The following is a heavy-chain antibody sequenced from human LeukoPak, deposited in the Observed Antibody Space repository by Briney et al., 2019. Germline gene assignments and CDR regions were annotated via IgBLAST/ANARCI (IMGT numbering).Heavy chain of an antibody. D-gene: IGHD2-15*01. Sequence: ASVKVSCKASGYTFTGYYMHWVRQAPGQGLEWMGWINPNSGGTNYAQKFQGRVTRTRDTSISTAYMELSRLRSDDTAVYYCARDHGMLRAAFDIWGQGTMVTVSS. CDR1: GYTFTGYY. CDR2: INPNSGGT. V-gene: IGHV1-2*02. CDR3: ARDHGMLRAAFDI. J-gene: IGHJ3*02.